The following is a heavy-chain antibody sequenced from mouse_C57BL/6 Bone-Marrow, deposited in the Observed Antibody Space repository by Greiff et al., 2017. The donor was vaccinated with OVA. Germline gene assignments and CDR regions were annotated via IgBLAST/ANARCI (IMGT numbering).Heavy chain of an antibody. CDR1: GFTFSDYY. CDR3: ARAPLYGYFDY. J-gene: IGHJ2*01. Sequence: EVKLVESEGGLVQPGSSMKLSCTASGFTFSDYYMAWVRQVPEKGLEWVANINYDGSSTYYLDSLKSRFIISRDNAKNILYLQMSSLKSEDTATYYCARAPLYGYFDYWGQGTTLTVSS. D-gene: IGHD1-1*01. CDR2: INYDGSST. V-gene: IGHV5-16*01.